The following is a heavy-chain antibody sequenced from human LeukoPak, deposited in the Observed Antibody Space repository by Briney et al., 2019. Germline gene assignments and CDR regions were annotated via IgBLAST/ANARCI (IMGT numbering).Heavy chain of an antibody. Sequence: GRTLRLSCAPSLFTPSSYAISSGPRSPGKGLEWVSAISATGGSTYYADSVKGRFTISRDNSKNTLYLQMNSLRAEDTAVYYCAKDRSGYSYGLDYWGQGNMVTVSS. V-gene: IGHV3-23*01. CDR3: AKDRSGYSYGLDY. D-gene: IGHD5-18*01. CDR2: ISATGGST. J-gene: IGHJ4*02. CDR1: LFTPSSYA.